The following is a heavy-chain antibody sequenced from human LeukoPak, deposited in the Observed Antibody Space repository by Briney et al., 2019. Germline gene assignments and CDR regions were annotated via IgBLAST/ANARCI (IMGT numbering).Heavy chain of an antibody. CDR2: INQAGSQK. Sequence: GGSLRLSCAASGFTFSSYAMTWVRQAPGKGLEWVANINQAGSQKNYLDSVEGRFTISRDNAKNSLYLEMDSLRADDTAVYYCARHYDSSGYSLDSWGQGTLVSV. J-gene: IGHJ4*02. D-gene: IGHD3-22*01. CDR3: ARHYDSSGYSLDS. CDR1: GFTFSSYA. V-gene: IGHV3-7*01.